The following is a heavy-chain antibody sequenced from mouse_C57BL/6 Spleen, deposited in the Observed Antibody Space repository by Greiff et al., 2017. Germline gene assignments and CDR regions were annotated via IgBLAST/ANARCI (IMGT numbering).Heavy chain of an antibody. Sequence: QVQLQQPGAELVKPGASVKMSCKASGYTFTSYWITWVKQRPGQGLEWIGDIYPGSGRTNYNEKFKSKATLAVDTSSSTAYMQLSSLTSEDSAVYYCARRPYDYDYFDYWGQGTTLTVSS. D-gene: IGHD2-4*01. V-gene: IGHV1-55*01. CDR2: IYPGSGRT. CDR3: ARRPYDYDYFDY. J-gene: IGHJ2*01. CDR1: GYTFTSYW.